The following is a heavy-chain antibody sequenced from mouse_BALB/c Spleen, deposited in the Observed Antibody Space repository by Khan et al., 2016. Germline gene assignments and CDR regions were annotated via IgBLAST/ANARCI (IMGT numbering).Heavy chain of an antibody. CDR1: GFDFSRYW. Sequence: EVQLQESGGGLVQPGGSLKLSCAASGFDFSRYWMSWVRKAPGKGLEWFGEINPIRGPLNYTQSLREKLLIHSDNAKNTLYLQMSKVRSEDTALYYCARLHYYGRFAYWGQGTLVTVSA. D-gene: IGHD1-2*01. V-gene: IGHV4-1*02. CDR3: ARLHYYGRFAY. CDR2: INPIRGPL. J-gene: IGHJ3*01.